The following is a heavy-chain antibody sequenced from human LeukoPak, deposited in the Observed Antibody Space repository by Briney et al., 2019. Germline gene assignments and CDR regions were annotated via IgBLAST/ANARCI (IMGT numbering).Heavy chain of an antibody. CDR3: ARGNGAGSSGYLDY. J-gene: IGHJ4*02. Sequence: GGSLRLSCAASGFTFSVYDMYWIRQSPGKGLECVSVISRGGISYYADSVKGRFTISRDNSKNTLYLQMNSLRAEDTAVYYCARGNGAGSSGYLDYWGQGTLVTVSS. CDR1: GFTFSVYD. D-gene: IGHD3-22*01. V-gene: IGHV3-66*02. CDR2: ISRGGIS.